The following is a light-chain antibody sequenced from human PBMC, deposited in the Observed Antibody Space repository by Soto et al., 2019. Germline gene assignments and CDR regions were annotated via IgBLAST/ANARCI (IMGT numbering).Light chain of an antibody. Sequence: IQLTQSPSSLPASVGDRVTITCRASQGITTYLAWYQQKPGKAPKLLIYAASALQSGVPTRFSGSGSGTNFTLTISSLQPEDFATYYCQHFYDYPRSFGPGTKVDIK. V-gene: IGKV1-9*01. CDR2: AAS. J-gene: IGKJ3*01. CDR1: QGITTY. CDR3: QHFYDYPRS.